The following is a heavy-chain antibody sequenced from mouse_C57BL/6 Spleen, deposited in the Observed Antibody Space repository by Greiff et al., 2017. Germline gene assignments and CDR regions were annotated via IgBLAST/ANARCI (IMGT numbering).Heavy chain of an antibody. CDR3: AGDYDGWFAY. V-gene: IGHV1-26*01. J-gene: IGHJ3*01. CDR1: GYTFTDSY. Sequence: EVQLQQSGPELVKPGASVKISCKASGYTFTDSYMNWVKQSHGKSLEWIGDINPNNGGTSYNQKFKGKATLTVDKSSSTAYMELRSLTSEDSAVYYCAGDYDGWFAYWGQGTLVTVSA. D-gene: IGHD2-4*01. CDR2: INPNNGGT.